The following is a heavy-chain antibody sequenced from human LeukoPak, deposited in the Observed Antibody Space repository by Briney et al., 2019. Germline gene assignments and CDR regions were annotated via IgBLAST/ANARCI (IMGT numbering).Heavy chain of an antibody. CDR1: GYSFATYG. V-gene: IGHV1-18*01. D-gene: IGHD6-13*01. CDR3: AKVAGDRIDY. J-gene: IGHJ4*02. CDR2: ISANTGKT. Sequence: ASVKVSCKTSGYSFATYGFCWVRQAPGDGLEWMGWISANTGKTSYAQKFQDRVTMTTDTFTTTAYMELRSLRLDDTAVYFGAKVAGDRIDYWGQGTLVTVSS.